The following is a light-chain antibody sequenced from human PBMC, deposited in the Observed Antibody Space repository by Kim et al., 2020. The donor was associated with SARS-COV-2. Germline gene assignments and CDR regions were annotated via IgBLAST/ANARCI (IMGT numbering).Light chain of an antibody. CDR1: QSVSCN. Sequence: VSPGERATLSCTASQSVSCNLAWYQQKPGQAPRLLISDASTTATGIPARFSGGGSGTDFTLTISSLQSEDFAVYYCQQYNKWPRTFGQGTKVDIK. V-gene: IGKV3-15*01. J-gene: IGKJ1*01. CDR3: QQYNKWPRT. CDR2: DAS.